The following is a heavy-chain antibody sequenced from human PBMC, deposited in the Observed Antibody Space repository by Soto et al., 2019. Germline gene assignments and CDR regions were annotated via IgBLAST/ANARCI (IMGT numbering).Heavy chain of an antibody. J-gene: IGHJ4*02. V-gene: IGHV5-10-1*01. CDR2: IDPSDSYT. CDR3: ARFDYYDSSGYARSPSYFDY. D-gene: IGHD3-22*01. Sequence: PGASLTISGKVSGYSFTSYWISWVRQMPGKGLEWMGRIDPSDSYTNYSPSFQGHVTISADKSISTAYLQWSSLKASDTAMYYCARFDYYDSSGYARSPSYFDYWGQGTLVTVSS. CDR1: GYSFTSYW.